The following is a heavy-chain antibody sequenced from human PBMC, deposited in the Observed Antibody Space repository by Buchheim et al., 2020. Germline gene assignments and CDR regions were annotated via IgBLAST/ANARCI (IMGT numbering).Heavy chain of an antibody. D-gene: IGHD5-18*01. CDR3: TTDSSPGYSYGSYYYYYYGMDV. V-gene: IGHV3-15*07. CDR2: IKSKTDGGTT. CDR1: GFTFSNAW. J-gene: IGHJ6*02. Sequence: EVQLVESGGGLVKPGGSLRLSCAASGFTFSNAWMNWVRQAPGKGLEWVGRIKSKTDGGTTDYAAPVKGRFTISRDDSKNTLYLQMNSLKTEDTAVYYCTTDSSPGYSYGSYYYYYYGMDVWGQGTT.